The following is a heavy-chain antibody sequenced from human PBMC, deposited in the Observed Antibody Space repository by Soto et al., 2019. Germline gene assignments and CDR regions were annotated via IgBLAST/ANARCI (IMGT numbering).Heavy chain of an antibody. CDR1: GYTFTSYG. D-gene: IGHD1-26*01. V-gene: IGHV1-18*01. Sequence: ASVKVSGKASGYTFTSYGISWVRQAPGQGLEWMGWISAYNGNTNYAQKLQGRVTMTTDTSTSTAYMELRSLRSDDTAVYYCATAVSMRRVQFASGYYRLGVCGKGT. J-gene: IGHJ6*01. CDR3: ATAVSMRRVQFASGYYRLGV. CDR2: ISAYNGNT.